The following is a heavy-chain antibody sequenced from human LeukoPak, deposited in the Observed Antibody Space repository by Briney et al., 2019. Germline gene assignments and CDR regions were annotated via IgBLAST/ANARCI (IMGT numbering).Heavy chain of an antibody. V-gene: IGHV3-53*01. CDR1: GFTVSSNY. Sequence: GGSLRLSCAASGFTVSSNYMSWVRQAPGKGLEWVSVIYSGGSTYYADSVKGRFTISRDNSKNTLYLQMNSLRAEDTAVYYCARAYSYGEMYYFDYWGQGTLVTVSS. J-gene: IGHJ4*02. D-gene: IGHD5-18*01. CDR3: ARAYSYGEMYYFDY. CDR2: IYSGGST.